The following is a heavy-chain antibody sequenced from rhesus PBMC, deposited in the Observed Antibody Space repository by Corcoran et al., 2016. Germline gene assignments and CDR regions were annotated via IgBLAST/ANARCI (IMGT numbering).Heavy chain of an antibody. CDR2: TNSGGDTT. CDR3: AKYDGFRSSDY. J-gene: IGHJ4*01. CDR1: GFTFSSYW. Sequence: EVQLVESGGGLAKPGGSLRLSCAASGFTFSSYWMNWVRQSPGKGLEWVSSTNSGGDTTYYADSVKGRFTVSRDNSKNTLSLQMNSLRAEDTATYYCAKYDGFRSSDYWGQGVLVTVSS. D-gene: IGHD3-22*01. V-gene: IGHV3S42*01.